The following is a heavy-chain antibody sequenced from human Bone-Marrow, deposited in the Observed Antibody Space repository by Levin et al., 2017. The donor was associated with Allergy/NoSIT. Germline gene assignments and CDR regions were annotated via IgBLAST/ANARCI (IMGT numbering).Heavy chain of an antibody. D-gene: IGHD5-18*01. J-gene: IGHJ4*02. CDR3: ARIPDTTIEFDH. CDR2: IYDSGST. CDR1: GGSIRSGGYY. Sequence: SQTLSLTCTVSGGSIRSGGYYWSWIRQHPGKGLEWIGYIYDSGSTSYNPSLESRVAISVDTSKNQFYLKLTSLTAADTAVYYCARIPDTTIEFDHWGQGTLVTVSS. V-gene: IGHV4-31*02.